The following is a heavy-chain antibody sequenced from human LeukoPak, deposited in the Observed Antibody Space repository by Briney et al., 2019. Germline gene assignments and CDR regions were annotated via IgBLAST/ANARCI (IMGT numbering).Heavy chain of an antibody. D-gene: IGHD3-9*01. J-gene: IGHJ4*02. Sequence: SETLSLTCTVSGASISNYYWGWVRQPPGKGLEWVGYIYYSGSTNYNPSLKSRVTISLDTSKNQFSLNLTSVTAADTAVYYCAKTARLRYFEYWGQGTLVTVSS. CDR3: AKTARLRYFEY. CDR2: IYYSGST. V-gene: IGHV4-59*03. CDR1: GASISNYY.